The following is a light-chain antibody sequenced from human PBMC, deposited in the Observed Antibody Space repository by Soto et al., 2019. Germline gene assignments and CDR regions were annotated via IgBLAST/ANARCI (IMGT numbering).Light chain of an antibody. CDR2: AAS. J-gene: IGKJ5*01. Sequence: DIQMTQSPSSVSASVGDRVTITCRASQVIYSRIAWYQQKPGRAPKLLIFAASNLQSGVPVRFSGSGSGTDFILSINSLQPEDVATYYCQQLDSFPLTFGQGTRLEIK. CDR3: QQLDSFPLT. V-gene: IGKV1-12*01. CDR1: QVIYSR.